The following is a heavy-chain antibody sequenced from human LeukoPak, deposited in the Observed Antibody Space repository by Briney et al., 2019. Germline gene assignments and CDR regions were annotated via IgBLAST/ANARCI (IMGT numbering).Heavy chain of an antibody. CDR2: INPNSGGT. Sequence: GASVKVSCKASEYTFTYYYLHWVRQAPGQGLEWMGWINPNSGGTNYAQKFQGRVTMTRDTSISTAYMELNGLRPDDTAVYYCTRDFNWFDPWGQGTLVTVSS. V-gene: IGHV1-2*02. J-gene: IGHJ5*02. CDR1: EYTFTYYY. CDR3: TRDFNWFDP.